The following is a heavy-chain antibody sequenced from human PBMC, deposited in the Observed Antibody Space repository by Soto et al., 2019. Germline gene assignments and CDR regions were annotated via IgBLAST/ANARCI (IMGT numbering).Heavy chain of an antibody. Sequence: GGSLRLSYAASGFKFSNYLMTWVRQAPGKGLEWVANIKEDGSEKHYVESVKGRFTISRDNAKNSLYLQMNSVRVEDTAVYFFSRYVVVADKALHYWGQGALVNVSS. J-gene: IGHJ4*02. CDR2: IKEDGSEK. D-gene: IGHD2-21*01. CDR1: GFKFSNYL. V-gene: IGHV3-7*01. CDR3: SRYVVVADKALHY.